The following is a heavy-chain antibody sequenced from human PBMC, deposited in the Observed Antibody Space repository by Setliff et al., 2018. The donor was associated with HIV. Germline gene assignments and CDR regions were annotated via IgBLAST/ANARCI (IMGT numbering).Heavy chain of an antibody. V-gene: IGHV4-4*07. J-gene: IGHJ4*02. CDR2: INPSGSS. CDR3: TREFHRGIPDYFDS. CDR1: GASVNGYY. D-gene: IGHD2-2*02. Sequence: SETLSLTCTVSGASVNGYYWSWIRQPAGKGLEWVGRINPSGSSNYNPSLNSRVAVSLDTSKNQFSLKLSSVTAADTAVYYCTREFHRGIPDYFDSWGQGILVTVS.